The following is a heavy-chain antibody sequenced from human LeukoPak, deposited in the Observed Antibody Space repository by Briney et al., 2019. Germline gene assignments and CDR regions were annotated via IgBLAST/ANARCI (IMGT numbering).Heavy chain of an antibody. J-gene: IGHJ4*02. V-gene: IGHV1-2*02. CDR1: GYTFTGYY. CDR3: ARDTPTEGYSSDTYYFDY. D-gene: IGHD6-19*01. Sequence: ASVKVSCKASGYTFTGYYMHWVRQAPGQGLEWMGWINPNSGGTNYAQKFQGRVTMTRDTSISTAYMGLSRLRSDDTAVYYCARDTPTEGYSSDTYYFDYWGQGTLVTVSS. CDR2: INPNSGGT.